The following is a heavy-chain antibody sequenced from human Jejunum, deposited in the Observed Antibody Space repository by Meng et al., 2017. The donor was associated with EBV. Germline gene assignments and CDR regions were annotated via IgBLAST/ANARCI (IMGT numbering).Heavy chain of an antibody. Sequence: VRLWVCGVGVGQPGRALRLAFAESVCAFSCVSLHWVRPAPGKGLEWVGGIWNHGRSDLYADSVKGLFTISRDNSKNTLYLQMNSLRAEDTAIYYCARDDDTSGHYSYFGYWGQGTLVTVSS. J-gene: IGHJ4*02. V-gene: IGHV3-33*01. D-gene: IGHD3-22*01. CDR2: IWNHGRSD. CDR3: ARDDDTSGHYSYFGY. CDR1: VCAFSCVS.